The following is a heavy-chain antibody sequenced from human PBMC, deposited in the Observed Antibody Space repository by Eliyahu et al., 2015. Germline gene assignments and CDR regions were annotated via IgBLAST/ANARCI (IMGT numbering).Heavy chain of an antibody. Sequence: QITLKESGPTLVKPTQTLTLTCTFSGFXXSTSGVGVGWIRQPPGKALEWLALIYWDDDKRYSPSLKSRLTITKDTSKNQVVLTMTNMDPVDTATYYCAHGRMVRGVITADAFDIWGQGTMVTVSS. J-gene: IGHJ3*02. CDR2: IYWDDDK. V-gene: IGHV2-5*02. CDR3: AHGRMVRGVITADAFDI. D-gene: IGHD3-10*01. CDR1: GFXXSTSGVG.